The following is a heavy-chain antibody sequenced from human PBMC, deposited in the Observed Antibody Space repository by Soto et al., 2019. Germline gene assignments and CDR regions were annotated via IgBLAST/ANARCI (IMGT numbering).Heavy chain of an antibody. CDR2: VSAGGDMT. D-gene: IGHD3-10*01. Sequence: DVQLLESGGHLVQPGGSLRLSCAASGFTFSSYAMSWVRQAPGKGLEWVSSVSAGGDMTYYSDSVKGRFTISRDNSNNALFLQMNSLRIEDTALYYCARGDRGGSGSPASYYYSGVDVWGQGDTVTVS. J-gene: IGHJ6*02. CDR3: ARGDRGGSGSPASYYYSGVDV. V-gene: IGHV3-23*01. CDR1: GFTFSSYA.